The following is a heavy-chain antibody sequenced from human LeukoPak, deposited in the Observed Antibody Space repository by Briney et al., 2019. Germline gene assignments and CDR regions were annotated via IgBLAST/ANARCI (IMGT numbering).Heavy chain of an antibody. CDR3: ASSLVFGESPADY. CDR2: IYSGGST. Sequence: GGSLRLSCAASGFTVSSNYMSWVRQAPGKGLEWVSVIYSGGSTYYADSVKGRFTISRHNSKNTLYLQMNSLRAEDTAVYYCASSLVFGESPADYWGQGTLVTVSS. J-gene: IGHJ4*02. CDR1: GFTVSSNY. D-gene: IGHD3-10*02. V-gene: IGHV3-53*04.